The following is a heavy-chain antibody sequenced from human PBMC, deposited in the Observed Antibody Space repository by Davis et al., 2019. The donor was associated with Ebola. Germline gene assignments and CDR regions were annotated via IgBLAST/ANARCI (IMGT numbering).Heavy chain of an antibody. Sequence: GSLRLSCTVSGGSISTNSYYWGWIRQPPGKGLEWIGSIYYTGSAYYNPSLRSRVTMSVATSRNQFSLKLRSVTATDTAVYYCTNAGEAIFDYWGRGTLVTVSS. D-gene: IGHD2-21*01. CDR2: IYYTGSA. CDR3: TNAGEAIFDY. CDR1: GGSISTNSYY. V-gene: IGHV4-39*01. J-gene: IGHJ4*02.